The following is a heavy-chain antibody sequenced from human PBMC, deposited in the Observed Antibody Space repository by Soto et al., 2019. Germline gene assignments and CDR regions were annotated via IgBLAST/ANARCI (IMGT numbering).Heavy chain of an antibody. J-gene: IGHJ6*02. CDR1: GFTFSGHA. CDR2: IWYDGSNK. V-gene: IGHV3-33*01. Sequence: QVQVVESGGGVVQPGRSLRLSCTASGFTFSGHAIHWVRQPPGKGLEWVAQIWYDGSNKYYADSVKGRFTISRDNSKNTLYVQMDSLRVEDTAVYYCARDGQSLAPYALDGWGQGTSVTVSS. CDR3: ARDGQSLAPYALDG. D-gene: IGHD6-19*01.